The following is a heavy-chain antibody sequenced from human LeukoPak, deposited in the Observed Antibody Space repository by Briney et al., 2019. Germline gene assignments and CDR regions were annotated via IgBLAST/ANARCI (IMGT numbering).Heavy chain of an antibody. J-gene: IGHJ5*02. CDR3: ARVRGYCSGGSCYPYWFDP. CDR2: INHSGST. Sequence: SETLSLTCTVSGGSISSSSYYWGWIRQPPGKGLEWIGEINHSGSTNYNPSLKSRVTISVDTSKNQFSLKLSSVTAADTAVYYCARVRGYCSGGSCYPYWFDPWGQGTLVTVSS. D-gene: IGHD2-15*01. CDR1: GGSISSSSYY. V-gene: IGHV4-39*07.